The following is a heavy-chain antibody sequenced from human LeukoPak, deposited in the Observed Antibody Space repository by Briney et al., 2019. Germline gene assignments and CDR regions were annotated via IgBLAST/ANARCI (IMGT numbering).Heavy chain of an antibody. CDR1: GFTSSSYW. CDR2: INSDGSST. D-gene: IGHD5-12*01. V-gene: IGHV3-74*01. J-gene: IGHJ4*02. Sequence: GGSLRLSCAASGFTSSSYWMHWVRPAPGKGLVWVSRINSDGSSTSYADSVKGRFTISRDNAKNTLYLQMNSLRAEDTAVYYCARDRSGYDFDYWGQGTLVTVSS. CDR3: ARDRSGYDFDY.